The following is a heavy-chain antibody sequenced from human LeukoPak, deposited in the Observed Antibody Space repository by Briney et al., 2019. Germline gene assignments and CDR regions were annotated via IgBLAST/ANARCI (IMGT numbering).Heavy chain of an antibody. CDR1: GGSISSSSYY. CDR2: INHSGST. J-gene: IGHJ5*02. Sequence: PSETLSLTCTVSGGSISSSSYYWSWIRQPPGKGLEWIGEINHSGSTNYNPSLKSRVTISVDTSKNQFSLKLSSVTAADTAVYYCARGGSGWYRGWFDPWGQGTPVTVSS. V-gene: IGHV4-39*07. CDR3: ARGGSGWYRGWFDP. D-gene: IGHD6-19*01.